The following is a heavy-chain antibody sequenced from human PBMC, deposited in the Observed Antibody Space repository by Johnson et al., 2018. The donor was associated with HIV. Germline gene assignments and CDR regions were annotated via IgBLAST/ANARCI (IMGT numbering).Heavy chain of an antibody. Sequence: VQLVESGGGVARPGGSLRLSCEASGFTFSSYWMHWVRQAPGKGLVWVSRINSDGSSTSYADSVKGRFTISRDNAKNTLYLQMNSLRAEDTAVYYCAREGSSSSDDAFDIWGQGTMVTVSS. V-gene: IGHV3-74*01. CDR1: GFTFSSYW. CDR3: AREGSSSSDDAFDI. CDR2: INSDGSST. J-gene: IGHJ3*02. D-gene: IGHD6-6*01.